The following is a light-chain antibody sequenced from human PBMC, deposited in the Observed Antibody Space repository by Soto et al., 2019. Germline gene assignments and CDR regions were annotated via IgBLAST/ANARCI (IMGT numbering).Light chain of an antibody. Sequence: EIVLTQSPATLSLSPGERATLSCRASQSVSSYLAWSQQKPDQAPRLLIYDASNRANGIPARFSGSGSGTDFTLTISSLEPEDFAVYYCQQRSNWPPYTFGQGTKLEIK. J-gene: IGKJ2*01. CDR2: DAS. CDR3: QQRSNWPPYT. V-gene: IGKV3-11*01. CDR1: QSVSSY.